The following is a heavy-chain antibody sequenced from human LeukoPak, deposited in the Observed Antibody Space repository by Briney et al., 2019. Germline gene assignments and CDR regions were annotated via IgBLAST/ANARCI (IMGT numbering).Heavy chain of an antibody. CDR1: SGTISNYY. D-gene: IGHD1-1*01. CDR2: IYYTGTT. V-gene: IGHV4-59*08. CDR3: ARHLRFGTNWYIDS. J-gene: IGHJ4*02. Sequence: PETLSLFCTVSSGTISNYYWSWVRQPPGKGLEWIGNIYYTGTTHYNPSLKSRVHITLDTPKNHFSLNLSSVTAADTAFYYCARHLRFGTNWYIDSWGQGTLVTVSS.